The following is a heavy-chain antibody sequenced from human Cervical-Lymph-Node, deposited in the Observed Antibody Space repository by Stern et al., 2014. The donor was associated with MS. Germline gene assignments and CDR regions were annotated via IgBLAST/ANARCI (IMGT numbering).Heavy chain of an antibody. CDR2: IIRIFGKA. D-gene: IGHD3-22*01. Sequence: VQLVQSGAEVKQPGSSVKVSCKASGGTFSSYAIRWVRQAPGQGLEWMGGIIRIFGKANYAQKFQGRVRITADEATSTAYMELSSLRSEDTAVYYCAIPRGYDSSGYYLDYWGQGTLVTVSS. CDR1: GGTFSSYA. J-gene: IGHJ4*02. V-gene: IGHV1-69*01. CDR3: AIPRGYDSSGYYLDY.